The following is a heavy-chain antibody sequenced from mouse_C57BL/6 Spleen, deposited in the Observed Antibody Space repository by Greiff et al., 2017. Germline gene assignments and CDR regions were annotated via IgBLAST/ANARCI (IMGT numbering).Heavy chain of an antibody. CDR1: GYTFTDYE. D-gene: IGHD1-1*01. CDR2: IDPETGGT. CDR3: TRWGTTVVEWYYFDY. J-gene: IGHJ2*01. Sequence: QVQLQQSGAELVRPGASVTLSCKASGYTFTDYEMHWVKQTPVHGLEWIGAIDPETGGTAYNQKFKGKAILTADKSSSTAYMELRSLTSEDSAVYYCTRWGTTVVEWYYFDYWGQGTTLTVSS. V-gene: IGHV1-15*01.